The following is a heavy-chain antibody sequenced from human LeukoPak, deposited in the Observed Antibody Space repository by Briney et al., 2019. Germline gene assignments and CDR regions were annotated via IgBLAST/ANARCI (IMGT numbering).Heavy chain of an antibody. CDR2: FKSKTDGGTT. D-gene: IGHD3-3*01. V-gene: IGHV3-15*01. CDR3: TTDQGRFLEWLLPGDY. Sequence: GGSLRLSCAASGFTFSNAWMSWVRQAPGKGLEWVGRFKSKTDGGTTDYAAPVKGRFTISRDDSKNTLYLQMNSLKTEDTAVYYCTTDQGRFLEWLLPGDYWGQGTLVTVSS. J-gene: IGHJ4*02. CDR1: GFTFSNAW.